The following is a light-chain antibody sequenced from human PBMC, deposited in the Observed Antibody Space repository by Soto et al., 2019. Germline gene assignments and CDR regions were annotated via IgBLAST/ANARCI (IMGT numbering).Light chain of an antibody. CDR2: GAS. V-gene: IGKV3-20*01. J-gene: IGKJ1*01. CDR1: QSVSSTY. Sequence: LLTQAPGTLSLSPGERATLSCRASQSVSSTYLAWYQQKPGQAPRLLIYGASSRATDIPDRFSGSGSGTDFTITISRPEPEDFAVYYCQQYGSSLPGTFGQGTKV. CDR3: QQYGSSLPGT.